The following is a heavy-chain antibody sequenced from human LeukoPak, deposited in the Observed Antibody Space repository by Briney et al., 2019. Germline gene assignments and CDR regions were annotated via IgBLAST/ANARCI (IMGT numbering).Heavy chain of an antibody. CDR2: IWYDGSNK. V-gene: IGHV3-33*01. D-gene: IGHD5-24*01. Sequence: GGSLRLSCAASGFTFSSYGMHWVRQAPGKGLEWVAVIWYDGSNKYYADSVKGRFTISRDNSKNTLYLQMNSLRAEDTAVYYCARDRGDGYIDYFDYWGQGTLVTVSS. J-gene: IGHJ4*02. CDR3: ARDRGDGYIDYFDY. CDR1: GFTFSSYG.